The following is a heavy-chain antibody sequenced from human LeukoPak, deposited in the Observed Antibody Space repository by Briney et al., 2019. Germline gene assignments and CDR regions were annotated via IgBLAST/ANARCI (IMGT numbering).Heavy chain of an antibody. CDR1: GFTFSNYG. V-gene: IGHV3-30*18. CDR2: VSYDETYK. Sequence: GGSLRLSCAASGFTFSNYGMHWVRQAPGKGLEWVAAVSYDETYKYYADSSRGRFTYSRDNSKITLYLQVNTLRAEDTAVYYCAKNGTSFISYYYDSSGFYDWWGQGALVTVSS. CDR3: AKNGTSFISYYYDSSGFYDW. D-gene: IGHD3-22*01. J-gene: IGHJ4*02.